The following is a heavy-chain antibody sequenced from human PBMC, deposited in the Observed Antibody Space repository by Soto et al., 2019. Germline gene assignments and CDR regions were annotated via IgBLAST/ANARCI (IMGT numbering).Heavy chain of an antibody. J-gene: IGHJ4*02. Sequence: GGSLRLSCAASGFTFSTYWMSWVRQAPGKGLDWVANIKQDGSEKYYVDSVKGRFTISRDNIKKSLYLQMNSLRAEDTAVYYCASRYLEYCSSASCSAPYDYWGQGTLVTVSS. CDR2: IKQDGSEK. V-gene: IGHV3-7*05. CDR3: ASRYLEYCSSASCSAPYDY. D-gene: IGHD2-2*01. CDR1: GFTFSTYW.